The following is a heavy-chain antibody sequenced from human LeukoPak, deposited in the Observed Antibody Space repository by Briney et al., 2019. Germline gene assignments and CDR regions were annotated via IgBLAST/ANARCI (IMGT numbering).Heavy chain of an antibody. D-gene: IGHD5-18*01. J-gene: IGHJ4*02. Sequence: PGGSLRLSCAASGFTFSSYWMSWVRQAPGKGLEWVANIKQDGSEKYYVDSVKGRFTMSRDNAKNSLYLQMNSLRAEDTAVYYCARAPWIQLWSYYFDYWGQGTLVTASS. CDR3: ARAPWIQLWSYYFDY. V-gene: IGHV3-7*01. CDR2: IKQDGSEK. CDR1: GFTFSSYW.